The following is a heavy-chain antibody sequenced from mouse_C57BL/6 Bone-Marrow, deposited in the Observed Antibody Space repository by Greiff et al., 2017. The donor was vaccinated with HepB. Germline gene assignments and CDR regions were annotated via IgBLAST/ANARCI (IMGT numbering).Heavy chain of an antibody. CDR1: GYTFTSYW. D-gene: IGHD1-1*01. Sequence: QVQLQQPGAELVKPGASVKLSCKASGYTFTSYWMHWVKQRPGQGLEWIGMIHPNSGSTNYNEKFKSKATLTVDKSSSTAYMQLSSRTSEDSAVYYCARGGYGSSYCYWYFDVWGTGTTVTVSS. CDR2: IHPNSGST. CDR3: ARGGYGSSYCYWYFDV. J-gene: IGHJ1*03. V-gene: IGHV1-64*01.